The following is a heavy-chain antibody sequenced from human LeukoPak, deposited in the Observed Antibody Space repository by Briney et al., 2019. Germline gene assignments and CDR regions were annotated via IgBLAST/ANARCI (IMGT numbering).Heavy chain of an antibody. CDR1: GFTFSTYA. D-gene: IGHD1-26*01. CDR3: AREEAPVGGSSFDY. J-gene: IGHJ4*02. V-gene: IGHV3-64*02. CDR2: ISSGGVNT. Sequence: GGSLRLSCAASGFTFSTYAMHWVPQAPGKGLEHVASISSGGVNTYYADSVRGRFTISRDNSKNTLYLHMGSLRAEDMAVYYCAREEAPVGGSSFDYWGQGTLVPVSS.